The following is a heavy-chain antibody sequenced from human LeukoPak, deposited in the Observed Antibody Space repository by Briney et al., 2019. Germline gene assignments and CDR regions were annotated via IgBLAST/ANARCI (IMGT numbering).Heavy chain of an antibody. Sequence: ASVKVSCKASGGTFNTYAISWVRQAPGQGLEWMGWISAYNGNTKYAQKLQGRVTMTTDTSTSTAYMELRSLRSDDTAVYYCARGLRFLEWLLFSWGQGTLVTVSS. CDR3: ARGLRFLEWLLFS. D-gene: IGHD3-3*01. J-gene: IGHJ4*02. V-gene: IGHV1-18*01. CDR1: GGTFNTYA. CDR2: ISAYNGNT.